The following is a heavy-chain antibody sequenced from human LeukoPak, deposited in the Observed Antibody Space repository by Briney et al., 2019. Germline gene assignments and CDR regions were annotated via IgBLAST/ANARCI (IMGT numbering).Heavy chain of an antibody. CDR3: AREHTSSPGCFDS. J-gene: IGHJ4*02. D-gene: IGHD6-6*01. V-gene: IGHV4-59*01. Sequence: PSETLSLTCTVSGGSISSYYWSWIRQPPGKGLEWIGYIYYSGSTNYNPSLKSRVTISVDTSKNQFSLKLSSVTAADTAVYYCAREHTSSPGCFDSWGQGTLVTVSS. CDR2: IYYSGST. CDR1: GGSISSYY.